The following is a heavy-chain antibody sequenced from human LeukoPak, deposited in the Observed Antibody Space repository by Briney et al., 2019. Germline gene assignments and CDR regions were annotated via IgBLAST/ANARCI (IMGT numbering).Heavy chain of an antibody. Sequence: GGSLRLSCAASGFTFSSYSMNWVRQAPGQGLEWVSSITSSSSSTYNADSVKGRFTISRDNAKNSLYLQMNILRAEDTAVYFCARFETCQCDDVFDIWGQGTMVTVSS. D-gene: IGHD3-9*01. CDR3: ARFETCQCDDVFDI. V-gene: IGHV3-21*01. J-gene: IGHJ3*02. CDR1: GFTFSSYS. CDR2: ITSSSSST.